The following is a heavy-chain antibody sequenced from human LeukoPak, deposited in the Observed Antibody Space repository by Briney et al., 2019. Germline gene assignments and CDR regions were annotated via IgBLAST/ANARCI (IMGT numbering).Heavy chain of an antibody. V-gene: IGHV1-2*02. CDR2: INPNSGGP. Sequence: ASVKVSCKASGYTFTGYYMHWVRQAPGQGLEWMGWINPNSGGPNYAQKFQGRVTMPRDTSISTAYMELSRLRSDDTAVYYCAIPYSSGWAYDYWGQGTLVTVSS. D-gene: IGHD6-19*01. J-gene: IGHJ4*02. CDR3: AIPYSSGWAYDY. CDR1: GYTFTGYY.